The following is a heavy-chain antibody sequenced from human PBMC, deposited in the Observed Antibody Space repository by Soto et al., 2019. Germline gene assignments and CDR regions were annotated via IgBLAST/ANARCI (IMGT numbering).Heavy chain of an antibody. V-gene: IGHV4-34*01. Sequence: PSETLSLTCAVYGGSFNGYYWTWIRQPPGKGLEWIGEIKHSGGTNYNPSLKSRVTISVDTSKNQFSLNLTSVTAADTAAYYCARGTFRGYSYGYYFDYWGQGALVTVSS. J-gene: IGHJ4*02. CDR2: IKHSGGT. CDR1: GGSFNGYY. D-gene: IGHD5-18*01. CDR3: ARGTFRGYSYGYYFDY.